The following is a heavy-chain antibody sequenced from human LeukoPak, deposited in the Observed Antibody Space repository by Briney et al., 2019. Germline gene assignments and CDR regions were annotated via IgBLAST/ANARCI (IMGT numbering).Heavy chain of an antibody. D-gene: IGHD5-18*01. V-gene: IGHV3-33*01. CDR3: ARAQLSGYNYGYRDYYYYMDV. CDR1: GFTFSDYG. J-gene: IGHJ6*03. CDR2: IWYDGRNQ. Sequence: GGSLRLSCAASGFTFSDYGMHWVRQAPGKGLEWVAVIWYDGRNQWYADSVKGRFTISRDNSKNTLYLQMSSLRAEDTAIYYCARAQLSGYNYGYRDYYYYMDVWGKGTTVTVSS.